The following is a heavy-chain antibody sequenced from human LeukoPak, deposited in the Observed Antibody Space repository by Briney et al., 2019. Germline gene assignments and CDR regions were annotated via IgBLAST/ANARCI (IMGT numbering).Heavy chain of an antibody. V-gene: IGHV1-46*01. Sequence: ASVKVSCKASGYTFTSYYMHWVRQAPGQGLEWMGIINPSGGSTSYAQKFQGRVTMTRDTSISTAYLQWSSLKASDTAMYYCARRAVVVVAASDAFDIWGQGTMVTVSS. J-gene: IGHJ3*02. CDR2: INPSGGST. CDR3: ARRAVVVVAASDAFDI. CDR1: GYTFTSYY. D-gene: IGHD2-15*01.